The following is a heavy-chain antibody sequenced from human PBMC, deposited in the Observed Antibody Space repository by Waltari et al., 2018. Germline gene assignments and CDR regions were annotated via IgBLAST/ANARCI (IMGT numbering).Heavy chain of an antibody. CDR2: SSHYNGNT. Sequence: QVQLVQSGAEVKEPGASVKVSCRTSGYSFSTYGIAWVRQAPGQGLQRMGGSSHYNGNTDEERKFRDKVKMTADVSTSTGYMGLKRLRIDDTAVYYCARDGQAQADYWGQGTLVTVSS. J-gene: IGHJ4*02. V-gene: IGHV1-18*01. CDR3: ARDGQAQADY. CDR1: GYSFSTYG.